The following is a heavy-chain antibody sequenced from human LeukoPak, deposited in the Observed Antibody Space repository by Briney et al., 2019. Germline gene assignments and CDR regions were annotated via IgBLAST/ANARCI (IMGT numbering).Heavy chain of an antibody. Sequence: SETLSLTCAVYGGPFSGYYWSWIRQPPGKGLEWIGEINHSGSTNYDPSLKSRVTISVDTSKNQFSLKLSSVTAADTAVYYCAIGYSQNYWGQGTLVTVSS. CDR2: INHSGST. D-gene: IGHD6-13*01. CDR1: GGPFSGYY. CDR3: AIGYSQNY. V-gene: IGHV4-34*01. J-gene: IGHJ4*02.